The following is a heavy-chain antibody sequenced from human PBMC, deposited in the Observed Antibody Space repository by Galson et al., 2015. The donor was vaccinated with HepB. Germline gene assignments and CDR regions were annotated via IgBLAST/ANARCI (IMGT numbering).Heavy chain of an antibody. V-gene: IGHV1-69*04. Sequence: SVKVSCKASGGTFSSYAISWVRQAPGQGLEWMGRIIPILGIANYAQKFQGRVTITADKSTSTAYMELSSLRSEDTAVYYCAKYSGSYSTYFDYWGQGTLVTVSS. CDR2: IIPILGIA. J-gene: IGHJ4*02. CDR3: AKYSGSYSTYFDY. D-gene: IGHD1-26*01. CDR1: GGTFSSYA.